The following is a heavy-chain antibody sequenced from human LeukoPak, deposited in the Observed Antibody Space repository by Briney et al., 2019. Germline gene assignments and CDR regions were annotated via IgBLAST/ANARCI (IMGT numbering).Heavy chain of an antibody. CDR2: ISPSSSSI. CDR1: GFTFSSYA. Sequence: GGSLRLSCAASGFTFSSYAMSWVRQAPGKGLQWVSYISPSSSSIYYADSVKGRFTISRDNAKNSLYLQMNSLRAEDTAVYYCARDAASGNNWFDPWGQGTLVTVSS. J-gene: IGHJ5*02. V-gene: IGHV3-48*01. D-gene: IGHD3-3*01. CDR3: ARDAASGNNWFDP.